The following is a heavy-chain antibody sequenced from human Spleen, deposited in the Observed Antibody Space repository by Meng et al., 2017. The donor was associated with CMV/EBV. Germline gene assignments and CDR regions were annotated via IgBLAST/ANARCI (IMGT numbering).Heavy chain of an antibody. D-gene: IGHD2-2*01. CDR1: YTFTRYG. CDR2: ISAYNGNT. Sequence: YTFTRYGISWVRQAPGQGLEWMGWISAYNGNTNYAQKLQGRVTMTTDTSTSTAYMELRSLRSDDTAVYYCARDIVVVPAARLYNWFDPWGQGTLVTVSS. J-gene: IGHJ5*02. CDR3: ARDIVVVPAARLYNWFDP. V-gene: IGHV1-18*01.